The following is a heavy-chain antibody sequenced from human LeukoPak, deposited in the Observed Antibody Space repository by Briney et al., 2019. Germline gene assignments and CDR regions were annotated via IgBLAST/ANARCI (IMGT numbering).Heavy chain of an antibody. CDR3: AKDFKGLTIVSAGSFDY. V-gene: IGHV3-21*04. J-gene: IGHJ4*02. CDR2: ISSSSSYI. Sequence: GRSLRLSCAASGFTFSSYSMNWVRQAPGKGLEWVSSISSSSSYIYYADSVKGRFTISRDNSKNTLYLQMNSLRAEDTAIYYCAKDFKGLTIVSAGSFDYWGQGTLVTVSS. CDR1: GFTFSSYS. D-gene: IGHD6-13*01.